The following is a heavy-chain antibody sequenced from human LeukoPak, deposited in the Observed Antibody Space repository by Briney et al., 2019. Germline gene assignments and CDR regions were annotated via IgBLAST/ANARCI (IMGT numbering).Heavy chain of an antibody. CDR2: IYYSGST. Sequence: SETLSLTXTVSGGSMSSYYWSWIWQPPGKGWEWIGYIYYSGSTNYNPSLKSRVTISVDTSKNQFSLKLSSVTAADTAVYYCARGPRYDSSGYLHYYYYMDVWGKGTTVTVSS. J-gene: IGHJ6*03. V-gene: IGHV4-59*01. CDR1: GGSMSSYY. CDR3: ARGPRYDSSGYLHYYYYMDV. D-gene: IGHD3-22*01.